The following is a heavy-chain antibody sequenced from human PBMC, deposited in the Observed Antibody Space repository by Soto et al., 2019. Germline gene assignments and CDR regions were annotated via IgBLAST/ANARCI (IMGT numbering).Heavy chain of an antibody. CDR2: IYQSGST. CDR1: GGPIDNNNY. V-gene: IGHV4-4*02. Sequence: SETLSLTYGVSGGPIDNNNYWRWVRQSPGKGLEWIGEIYQSGSTSYSPSLKSRVIISLDKSKNEFSLRLNSVTAADTAVYYGATQNPGSYHFVHWGQGHPVTVSS. J-gene: IGHJ4*02. CDR3: ATQNPGSYHFVH. D-gene: IGHD3-10*01.